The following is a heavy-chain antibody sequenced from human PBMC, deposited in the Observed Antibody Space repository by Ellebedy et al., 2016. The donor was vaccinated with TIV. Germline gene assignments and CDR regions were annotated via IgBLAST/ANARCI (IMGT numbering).Heavy chain of an antibody. D-gene: IGHD3-10*01. CDR1: GGTFSDYV. CDR2: ITMYGTT. J-gene: IGHJ6*02. V-gene: IGHV1-69*06. Sequence: AASVKVSCKASGGTFSDYVFSWVRQAPGQGLEWMGGITMYGTTDYARKFQGRVTIIADKSTGTAYMELGSLRSDDTAVYYCASRVGRGVINFYDYYGMDVWGQGTTVTVSS. CDR3: ASRVGRGVINFYDYYGMDV.